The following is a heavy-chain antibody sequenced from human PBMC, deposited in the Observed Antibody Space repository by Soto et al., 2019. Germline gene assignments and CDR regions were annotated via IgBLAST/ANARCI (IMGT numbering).Heavy chain of an antibody. D-gene: IGHD3-22*01. J-gene: IGHJ4*02. Sequence: QVQLQESGPGLVKPSGTLSLTCAVSSGSISSSNWWSWVRQPPGKGLEWIGEIYHSGSTNYNPSLKRRATISVDKSKNQFSLKLSSVTAADTAVYYCARARGSGLYSRGYFDYWGQGTLVTVSS. V-gene: IGHV4-4*02. CDR2: IYHSGST. CDR1: SGSISSSNW. CDR3: ARARGSGLYSRGYFDY.